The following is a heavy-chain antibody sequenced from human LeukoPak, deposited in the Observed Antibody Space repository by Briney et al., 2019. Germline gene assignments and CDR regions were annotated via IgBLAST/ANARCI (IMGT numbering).Heavy chain of an antibody. CDR1: GYTFTSYG. D-gene: IGHD6-13*01. Sequence: GASVKVSCKASGYTFTSYGISWVRQAPGQGLEWMGWISAYNGNTNYAQKFQGRVTFTSDDSTSTAYMELSSLRSEDTAVYYCARLKRGIGTAGTSLRGWFDPWGQGTLVTVSS. V-gene: IGHV1-18*01. J-gene: IGHJ5*02. CDR2: ISAYNGNT. CDR3: ARLKRGIGTAGTSLRGWFDP.